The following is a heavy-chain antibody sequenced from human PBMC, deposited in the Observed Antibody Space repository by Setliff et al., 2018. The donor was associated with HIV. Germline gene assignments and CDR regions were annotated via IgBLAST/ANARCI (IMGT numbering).Heavy chain of an antibody. D-gene: IGHD3-10*01. J-gene: IGHJ6*03. CDR2: IYTSGST. V-gene: IGHV4-61*02. CDR1: GGSISSGSYF. CDR3: ARRGADSYYPRPLDV. Sequence: SETLSLTCTVSGGSISSGSYFWTWIRQPAGKGLEWIGRIYTSGSTNYNPSLKSRVTISVDTSKNQFSLKLSSVTAAATAVYYCARRGADSYYPRPLDVWGKGTTVTVS.